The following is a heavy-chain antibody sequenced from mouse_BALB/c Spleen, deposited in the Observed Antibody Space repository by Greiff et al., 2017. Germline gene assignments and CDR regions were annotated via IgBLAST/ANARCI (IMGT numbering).Heavy chain of an antibody. Sequence: DVMLVESGGGLVKPGGSLKLSCAASGFTFSDYYMYWVRQTPEKRLEWVATISDGGSYTYYPDSVKGRFTISRDNAKNNLYLQMSSLKSEDTAMYYCARDRAYYGNYAWFAYWGQGTLVTVSA. CDR3: ARDRAYYGNYAWFAY. V-gene: IGHV5-4*02. D-gene: IGHD2-10*01. J-gene: IGHJ3*01. CDR1: GFTFSDYY. CDR2: ISDGGSYT.